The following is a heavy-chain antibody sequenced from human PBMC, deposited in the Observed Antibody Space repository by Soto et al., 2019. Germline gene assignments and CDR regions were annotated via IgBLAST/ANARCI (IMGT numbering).Heavy chain of an antibody. V-gene: IGHV2-5*02. Sequence: QITLKESGPTLVKPTQTLTLTCTFSGLSLRTSGLGVGWIRQPPGKALEWLALIYWDDDKRYSPSLKSRLTIPRDTYKNQVVLTMTNMDPVDTATYYCARGYSYGYVFDYWGQGTLVTVSS. CDR3: ARGYSYGYVFDY. CDR1: GLSLRTSGLG. D-gene: IGHD5-18*01. J-gene: IGHJ4*02. CDR2: IYWDDDK.